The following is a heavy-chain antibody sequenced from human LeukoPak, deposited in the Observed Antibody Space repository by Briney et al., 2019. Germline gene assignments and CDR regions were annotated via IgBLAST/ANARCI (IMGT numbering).Heavy chain of an antibody. CDR2: IYQSGST. D-gene: IGHD1-26*01. CDR1: GGSISSRNW. V-gene: IGHV4-4*02. J-gene: IGHJ4*02. CDR3: ARNGAGWYFDY. Sequence: PSETLSLTCAVSGGSISSRNWWSWVRQPPGKGLEWIGEIYQSGSTNYSPSLKSRVTISVDKSKNQFSLNLTSVTAADTAVYYCARNGAGWYFDYWGQGTLVTNCS.